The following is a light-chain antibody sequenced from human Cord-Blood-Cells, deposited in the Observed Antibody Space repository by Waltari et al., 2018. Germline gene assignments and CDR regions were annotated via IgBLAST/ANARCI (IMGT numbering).Light chain of an antibody. CDR3: MQALQTPLT. CDR2: FGS. CDR1: QGLLHSNVYDY. V-gene: IGKV2-28*01. J-gene: IGKJ4*01. Sequence: DIVMTQSPLSLPVTPGEPAPISCRSSQGLLHSNVYDYLVWYLQKPGQSPQLLIYFGSNRASGVPERFXGSXSGTEFTLKISRVXAXDXXXYXXMQALQTPLTFGGGTKVEIK.